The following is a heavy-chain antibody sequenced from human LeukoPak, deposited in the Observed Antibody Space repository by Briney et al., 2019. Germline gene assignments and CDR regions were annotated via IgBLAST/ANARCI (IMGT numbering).Heavy chain of an antibody. CDR2: IRSKAYGATT. CDR1: GFTFRDYT. V-gene: IGHV3-49*04. Sequence: TGGSPRLSCTASGFTFRDYTMSWVRQAPGKGLEWVGFIRSKAYGATTEYAASVKGRFTISRDDSKSIAYLQMNSLKTQDTAMYYCTRDGATLDYWGQGTLVTVSS. J-gene: IGHJ4*02. D-gene: IGHD1-26*01. CDR3: TRDGATLDY.